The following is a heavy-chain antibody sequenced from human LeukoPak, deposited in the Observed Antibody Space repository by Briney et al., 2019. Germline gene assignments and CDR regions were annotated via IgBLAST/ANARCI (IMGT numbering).Heavy chain of an antibody. CDR1: GGSISSYY. Sequence: SETLSLTCTVSGGSISSYYWSWIRQPPGKGLEWIGYIYYSGSTNYNPSLKSRVTISVDTSKNQFSLKLSSVTAADTAVYYCAREAAGIEAFDIWGQGIMVTVSS. J-gene: IGHJ3*02. V-gene: IGHV4-59*01. D-gene: IGHD1-26*01. CDR2: IYYSGST. CDR3: AREAAGIEAFDI.